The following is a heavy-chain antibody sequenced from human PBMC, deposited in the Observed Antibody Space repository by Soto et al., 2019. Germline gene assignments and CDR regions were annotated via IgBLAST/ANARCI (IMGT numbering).Heavy chain of an antibody. CDR1: GFTFSSYA. Sequence: LRLSCAASGFTFSSYAMSWVRRAPGKGLEWVSAISGSGGSTYYADSVKGRFTISRDNSKNTLYLQMNSLRAEDTAVYYCAKDKVFAWFGELSEAYGMDVWGQGTTVTVSS. D-gene: IGHD3-10*01. J-gene: IGHJ6*02. CDR2: ISGSGGST. V-gene: IGHV3-23*01. CDR3: AKDKVFAWFGELSEAYGMDV.